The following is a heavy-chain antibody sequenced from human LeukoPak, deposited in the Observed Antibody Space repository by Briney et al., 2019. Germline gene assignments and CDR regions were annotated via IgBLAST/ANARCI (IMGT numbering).Heavy chain of an antibody. Sequence: PGGSLRLSCAASGFTFSSYEMNWVRQAPGKGLEWVSYISSSGSTIYYADSVKGRFTISRDNAKNSLYLQMNSLRAEDTAVYYCARDRYYYDSTGIPPGYWGQGTLVTVSS. D-gene: IGHD3-22*01. CDR2: ISSSGSTI. J-gene: IGHJ4*02. CDR3: ARDRYYYDSTGIPPGY. V-gene: IGHV3-48*03. CDR1: GFTFSSYE.